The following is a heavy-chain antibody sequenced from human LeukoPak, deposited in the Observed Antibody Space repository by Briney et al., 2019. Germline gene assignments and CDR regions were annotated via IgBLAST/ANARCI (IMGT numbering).Heavy chain of an antibody. CDR1: GFTFSSYS. Sequence: GGSLTLSCAASGFTFSSYSMNWVRQAPGKGLEWVSYISSSSSTIYYADSVKGRFTISRDNAKNSLYLQMNSLRAEDTAVYYCARDRLDCSSTSCYSGQVYYYYGMDVWGQGTTVTVSS. D-gene: IGHD2-2*02. J-gene: IGHJ6*02. CDR2: ISSSSSTI. V-gene: IGHV3-48*01. CDR3: ARDRLDCSSTSCYSGQVYYYYGMDV.